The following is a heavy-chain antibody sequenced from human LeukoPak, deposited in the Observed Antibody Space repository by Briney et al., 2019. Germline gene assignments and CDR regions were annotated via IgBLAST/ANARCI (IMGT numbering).Heavy chain of an antibody. V-gene: IGHV1-69*13. Sequence: SVKVSCTASGGTFSSYAISWVRQAPGQGLEWMGGIIPIFGTANYAQKFQGRVTITADESTSTAYMELSSLRSEDTAVYYCARGGSSGWYWFDYWGRGTLVTVSS. CDR1: GGTFSSYA. J-gene: IGHJ4*02. CDR2: IIPIFGTA. CDR3: ARGGSSGWYWFDY. D-gene: IGHD6-19*01.